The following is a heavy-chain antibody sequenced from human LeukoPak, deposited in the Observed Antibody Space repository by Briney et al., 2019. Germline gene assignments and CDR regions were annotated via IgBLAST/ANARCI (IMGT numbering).Heavy chain of an antibody. CDR3: ARGYYYDSSGYYNWFDP. J-gene: IGHJ5*02. Sequence: SVKVSCKASRGTFSSYAISWVRQAPGQGLEWMGGIIPIFGTANYAQKFQGRVTITTDESTSTAYMELSSLRSENTAVYYCARGYYYDSSGYYNWFDPWGQGTLVTVSS. D-gene: IGHD3-22*01. V-gene: IGHV1-69*05. CDR1: RGTFSSYA. CDR2: IIPIFGTA.